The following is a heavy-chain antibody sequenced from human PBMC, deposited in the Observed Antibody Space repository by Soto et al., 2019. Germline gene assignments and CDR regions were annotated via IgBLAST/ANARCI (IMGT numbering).Heavy chain of an antibody. CDR2: IISVFGTA. CDR3: ARGLGGYLDYLDY. Sequence: SVKGSRKAVGGALSSDVIGRVRQDPGQGLEWMGGIISVFGTANYAQKFQGRVTITRDTSASTAYIELSSLRTEDTAVYSCARGLGGYLDYLDYWGQGTLVTVSS. D-gene: IGHD3-16*02. J-gene: IGHJ4*02. V-gene: IGHV1-69*05. CDR1: GGALSSDV.